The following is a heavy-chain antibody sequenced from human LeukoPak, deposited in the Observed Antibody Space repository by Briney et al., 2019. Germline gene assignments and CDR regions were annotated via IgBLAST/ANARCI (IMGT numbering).Heavy chain of an antibody. J-gene: IGHJ3*02. D-gene: IGHD2-15*01. CDR3: ARIYDDCSGGSCYFSAFDI. CDR2: ISAYNGNT. V-gene: IGHV1-18*01. Sequence: ASVKVSCKASGYTFTNYAMNWVRQATGQGLEWMGWISAYNGNTNYAQKLQGRVTMTTDTSTSTAYMELRSLRSDDTAVYYCARIYDDCSGGSCYFSAFDIWGQGTMVTVSS. CDR1: GYTFTNYA.